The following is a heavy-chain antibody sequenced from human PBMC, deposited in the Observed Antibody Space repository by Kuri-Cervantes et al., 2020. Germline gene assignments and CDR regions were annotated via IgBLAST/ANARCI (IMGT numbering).Heavy chain of an antibody. J-gene: IGHJ4*02. D-gene: IGHD2-8*02. CDR2: INTTSGTI. V-gene: IGHV3-48*04. CDR3: AKYGGVSGRAFEN. Sequence: GGSLRLSCAASGLNFNNYNMNWVRQAPGKGLEWISYINTTSGTIYYADSVKGRFTISRDNAKNSLYLHMNSLRAEDTAVYYCAKYGGVSGRAFENWGQGTLVTVSS. CDR1: GLNFNNYN.